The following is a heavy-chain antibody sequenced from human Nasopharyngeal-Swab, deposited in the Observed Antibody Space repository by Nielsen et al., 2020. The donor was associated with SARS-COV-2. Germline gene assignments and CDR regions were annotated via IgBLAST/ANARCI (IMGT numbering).Heavy chain of an antibody. CDR1: GGTVSGGSISSYY. J-gene: IGHJ4*02. CDR3: AREYYDILTGYSRFEY. D-gene: IGHD3-9*01. CDR2: IHSSGST. V-gene: IGHV4-61*01. Sequence: SETLSLTCTVSGGTVSGGSISSYYWSWIRQPPGKGLEWIGYIHSSGSTKYNPSLKSRVTISVGTSKNQFSLKLSSVTAADTAVYYCAREYYDILTGYSRFEYWGQGTLVTVSS.